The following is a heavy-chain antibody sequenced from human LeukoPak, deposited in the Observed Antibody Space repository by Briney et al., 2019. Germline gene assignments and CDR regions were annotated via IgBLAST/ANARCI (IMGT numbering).Heavy chain of an antibody. CDR2: IIPIFGTA. CDR1: GGTFSSYA. J-gene: IGHJ3*02. V-gene: IGHV1-69*06. D-gene: IGHD6-13*01. Sequence: ASVKVSCKASGGTFSSYAISWVRQAPEQGLEWMGGIIPIFGTANYAQKFQGRVAITADKSTSTAYMELSSLRSEDTAVYYCARDLKLPGISSSWHDDAFDIWGQGTMVTVSS. CDR3: ARDLKLPGISSSWHDDAFDI.